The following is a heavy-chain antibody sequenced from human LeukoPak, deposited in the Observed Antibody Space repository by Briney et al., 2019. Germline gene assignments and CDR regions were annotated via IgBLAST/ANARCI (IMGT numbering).Heavy chain of an antibody. V-gene: IGHV1-69*05. J-gene: IGHJ6*03. CDR2: IIPIFGTA. Sequence: SVKVSCKASGGTFSSYAISWVRQAPGQGLEWMGGIIPIFGTANYAQKFQGRVTITTDESTSTAYMELSSLRSEDTAVYYCARNRGCSSTSCYPNYYYYYMDVWGKGTTVTVSS. D-gene: IGHD2-2*01. CDR1: GGTFSSYA. CDR3: ARNRGCSSTSCYPNYYYYYMDV.